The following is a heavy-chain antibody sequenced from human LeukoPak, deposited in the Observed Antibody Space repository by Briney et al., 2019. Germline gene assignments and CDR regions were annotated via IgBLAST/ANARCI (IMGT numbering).Heavy chain of an antibody. V-gene: IGHV3-23*01. CDR2: IYASGENT. J-gene: IGHJ4*02. Sequence: GGSLRLPCAASGFTFSSYAMTWVRQAPGKGLEWVSGIYASGENTYYADSVKGRFAISRDSSKNTLYLQMNSLRGEDTAVYYCVRGLRELPYWGQGTLVTVSS. D-gene: IGHD1-26*01. CDR1: GFTFSSYA. CDR3: VRGLRELPY.